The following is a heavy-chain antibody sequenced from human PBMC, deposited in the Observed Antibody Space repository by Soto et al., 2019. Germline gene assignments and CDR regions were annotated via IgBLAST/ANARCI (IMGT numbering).Heavy chain of an antibody. Sequence: QVQLVQSGAEVKKPGASVKVSCKASGYTFTSYAMHWVRQAPGQRLEWMGWINAGNGNTKYSQKFQGRVTITRDTSASTAYMELSSVRSEDTAVYYCARDRLVLRWGFDYWGQGTLVTVSS. CDR1: GYTFTSYA. V-gene: IGHV1-3*01. J-gene: IGHJ4*02. CDR3: ARDRLVLRWGFDY. CDR2: INAGNGNT. D-gene: IGHD4-17*01.